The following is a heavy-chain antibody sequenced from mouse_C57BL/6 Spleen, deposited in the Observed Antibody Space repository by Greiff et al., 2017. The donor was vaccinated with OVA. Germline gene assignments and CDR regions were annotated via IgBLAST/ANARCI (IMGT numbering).Heavy chain of an antibody. CDR2: INPNNGGT. CDR1: GYTFTDYN. D-gene: IGHD4-1*01. J-gene: IGHJ2*01. V-gene: IGHV1-22*01. CDR3: ARNWGFDY. Sequence: VQLKESGPELVKPGASVKMSCKASGYTFTDYNMHWVKQSHGKSLEWIGYINPNNGGTSYNQKFKGKATLTVNKSSSTAYMELRSLTSEDAAVYYCARNWGFDYWGQGTTLTVSS.